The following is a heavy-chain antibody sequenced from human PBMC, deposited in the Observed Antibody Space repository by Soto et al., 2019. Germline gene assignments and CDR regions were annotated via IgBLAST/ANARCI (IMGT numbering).Heavy chain of an antibody. Sequence: SETLSLTCSVSGGFSANVYYTWIRQPPGKGLEWIGHLFYSGNPNYNPSLEGRVSISADTSKDQFSLTLNSVTAADAAVYYCAAMKQRLVLRPENWGPGTQVTAPQ. CDR3: AAMKQRLVLRPEN. V-gene: IGHV4-59*01. D-gene: IGHD6-13*01. J-gene: IGHJ4*02. CDR1: GGFSANVY. CDR2: LFYSGNP.